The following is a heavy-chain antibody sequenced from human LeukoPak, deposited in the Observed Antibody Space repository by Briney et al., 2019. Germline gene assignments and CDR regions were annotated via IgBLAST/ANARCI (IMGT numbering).Heavy chain of an antibody. D-gene: IGHD3-3*01. Sequence: GASVKVSCKASGYTFTSYGISWVRQAPGQGLEWMGWISAYNGNTNYAQKLQGRVTMTTDTSTSTAYMELRSLRSDDTAVYYCARDHLNDFWSGYPYYYYYYMDVWGKGTTVTVSS. CDR2: ISAYNGNT. J-gene: IGHJ6*03. CDR1: GYTFTSYG. V-gene: IGHV1-18*01. CDR3: ARDHLNDFWSGYPYYYYYYMDV.